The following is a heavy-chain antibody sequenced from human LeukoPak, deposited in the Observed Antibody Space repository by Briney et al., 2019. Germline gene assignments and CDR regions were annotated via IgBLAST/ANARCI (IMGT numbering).Heavy chain of an antibody. D-gene: IGHD4-17*01. CDR1: GFTFSSYG. J-gene: IGHJ4*02. CDR2: IKQDGSEK. V-gene: IGHV3-7*01. Sequence: GGSLRLSCATSGFTFSSYGMHWVRQVPGKGLEWVANIKQDGSEKYYVDSVKGRFTISRDNAKKSLNLQMNSLRAEDTAVYYCARDHAGHGDYFGNFDYWGQGTLVTVSS. CDR3: ARDHAGHGDYFGNFDY.